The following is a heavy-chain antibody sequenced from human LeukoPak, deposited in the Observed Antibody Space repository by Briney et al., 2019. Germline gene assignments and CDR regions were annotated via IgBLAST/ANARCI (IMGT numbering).Heavy chain of an antibody. CDR1: GFIFSSYA. D-gene: IGHD5-18*01. CDR2: ISYDGNNK. J-gene: IGHJ6*02. Sequence: GGSLRLSCAASGFIFSSYAMHWVRQAPGKGLEWVAVISYDGNNKYYADSVKGRFTISRDNAKNTLYLQMNSLRAEDTAVYYCARDAVDTANAVWGQGTTVTVSS. CDR3: ARDAVDTANAV. V-gene: IGHV3-30-3*01.